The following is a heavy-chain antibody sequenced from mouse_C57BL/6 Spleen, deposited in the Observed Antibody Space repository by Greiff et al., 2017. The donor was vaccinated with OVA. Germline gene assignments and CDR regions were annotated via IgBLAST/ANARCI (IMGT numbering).Heavy chain of an antibody. D-gene: IGHD1-1*01. CDR1: GYTFTSYW. Sequence: VQLQQPGAELVMPGASVKLSCKASGYTFTSYWMHWVKQRPGQGLEWIGEIDPSDSYTNYNQKFKGKSTLTVDKSSSTAYMQLSSLTSEDSAVYYCARRGGYYYGSSYVNWYFDVWGTGTPVTVSS. J-gene: IGHJ1*03. V-gene: IGHV1-69*01. CDR2: IDPSDSYT. CDR3: ARRGGYYYGSSYVNWYFDV.